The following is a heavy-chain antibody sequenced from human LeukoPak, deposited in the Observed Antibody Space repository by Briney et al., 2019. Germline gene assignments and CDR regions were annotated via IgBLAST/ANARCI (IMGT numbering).Heavy chain of an antibody. D-gene: IGHD2-2*01. CDR2: ISPYNDYT. CDR3: ARGYCSSTSCYAGAFDM. J-gene: IGHJ3*02. V-gene: IGHV1-18*04. CDR1: GYTFTNYG. Sequence: ASVKVSCKASGYTFTNYGISWVRQAPGQGREWMGWISPYNDYTNYAQKLQGRVTMTTDTSTSTGYMELRSLRSDDTAVYYCARGYCSSTSCYAGAFDMWGQGTMVTVSS.